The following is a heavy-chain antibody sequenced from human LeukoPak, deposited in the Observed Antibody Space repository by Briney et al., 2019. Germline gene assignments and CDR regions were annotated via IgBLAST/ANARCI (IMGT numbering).Heavy chain of an antibody. J-gene: IGHJ4*02. CDR1: GFTFSSYA. CDR2: ISYDGSNK. Sequence: PGGSLRLSCAASGFTFSSYAMYWVRQAPGKGLEWVAVISYDGSNKYYADSVKGRFTISRDNSKNTLHLQMSSLRAEDTAVYYCATHYYDSSGYYSPDYWGQGTLVTVSS. D-gene: IGHD3-22*01. V-gene: IGHV3-30-3*01. CDR3: ATHYYDSSGYYSPDY.